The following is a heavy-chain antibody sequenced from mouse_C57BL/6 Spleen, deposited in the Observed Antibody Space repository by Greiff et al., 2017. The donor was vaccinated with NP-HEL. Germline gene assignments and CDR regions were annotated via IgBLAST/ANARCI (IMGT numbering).Heavy chain of an antibody. CDR3: ARHEWAYYSNYENWYFDV. CDR2: FYPGSGSI. J-gene: IGHJ1*03. D-gene: IGHD2-5*01. V-gene: IGHV1-62-2*01. CDR1: GYTFTEYT. Sequence: QVQLKESGAELVKPGASVKLSCKASGYTFTEYTIHWVKQRSGQGLEWIGWFYPGSGSIKYNEKFKDKATLTADKSSSTVYMELSRLTSEDSAVYFCARHEWAYYSNYENWYFDVWGTGTTVTVSS.